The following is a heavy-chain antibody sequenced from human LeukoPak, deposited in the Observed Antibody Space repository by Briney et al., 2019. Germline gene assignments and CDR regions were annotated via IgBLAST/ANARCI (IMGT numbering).Heavy chain of an antibody. J-gene: IGHJ6*03. CDR1: GGSISSSSYY. Sequence: SETLSLTCTVSGGSISSSSYYWGWIRQPPGKGLEWIGSIYYSGGTYYNPSLKSRVTISVDTSKNQFSLKLSSVTTADTAVYYCARSQRGGYYYYYMDVWGKGTTVTVSS. CDR2: IYYSGGT. CDR3: ARSQRGGYYYYYMDV. D-gene: IGHD4-23*01. V-gene: IGHV4-39*07.